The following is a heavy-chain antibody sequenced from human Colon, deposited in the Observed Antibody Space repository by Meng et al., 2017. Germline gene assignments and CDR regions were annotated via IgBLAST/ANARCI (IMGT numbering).Heavy chain of an antibody. D-gene: IGHD1-1*01. CDR1: GFSFVGYY. V-gene: IGHV1-2*02. Sequence: QVQLGQSGTGVKKPGASVKVSCKTSGFSFVGYYIHWLRQAPGQGFEWIGWVVPSSGATIYAPKFLGRVTLTRDTSITTAYMELTSLTSDDTAVYYCARSDPQLDAWGQGTLVTVSS. J-gene: IGHJ5*02. CDR2: VVPSSGAT. CDR3: ARSDPQLDA.